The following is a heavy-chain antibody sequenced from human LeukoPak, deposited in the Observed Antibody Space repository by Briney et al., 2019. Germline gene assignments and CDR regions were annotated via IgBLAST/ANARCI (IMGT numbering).Heavy chain of an antibody. J-gene: IGHJ4*02. CDR1: GFTVSSNY. CDR2: IYSGGST. V-gene: IGHV3-66*01. Sequence: GGSLRLSCAASGFTVSSNYMSWVRQAPGKGLEWVSVIYSGGSTYYADSVKGRFTISRDNSKNTLYLQMNSLRAEDTAVYYCARDAPANYYDSSGYYFDYWGQGTLVTVSS. D-gene: IGHD3-22*01. CDR3: ARDAPANYYDSSGYYFDY.